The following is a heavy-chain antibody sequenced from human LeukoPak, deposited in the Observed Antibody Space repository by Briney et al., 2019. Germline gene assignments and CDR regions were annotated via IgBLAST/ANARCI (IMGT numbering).Heavy chain of an antibody. Sequence: SETLSLTCTVSGGSISSGSYYWGWIRQPPGKGLEWIGNIYYSGSTYYNPSLKSRVSISVDTSKNQFSLKLTSVTAADTAVYYCARGRGYCSSTSCYLPDYWGQGTLVTVSS. D-gene: IGHD2-2*01. CDR1: GGSISSGSYY. J-gene: IGHJ4*02. CDR2: IYYSGST. CDR3: ARGRGYCSSTSCYLPDY. V-gene: IGHV4-39*07.